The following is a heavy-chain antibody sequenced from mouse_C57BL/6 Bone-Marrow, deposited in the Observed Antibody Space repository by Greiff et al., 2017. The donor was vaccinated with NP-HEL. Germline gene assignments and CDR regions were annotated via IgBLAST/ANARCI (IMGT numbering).Heavy chain of an antibody. CDR2: ISDGGSYT. D-gene: IGHD1-1*01. CDR3: ARDYYGRAY. J-gene: IGHJ3*01. V-gene: IGHV5-4*03. CDR1: GFTFSSYA. Sequence: EVKVVESGGGLVKPGGSLKLSCAASGFTFSSYAMSWVRQTPEKRLEWVATISDGGSYTYYPDNVKGRFTISRDNAKNNLYLQMSHLKSEDTAMYYCARDYYGRAYWGQGTLVTVSA.